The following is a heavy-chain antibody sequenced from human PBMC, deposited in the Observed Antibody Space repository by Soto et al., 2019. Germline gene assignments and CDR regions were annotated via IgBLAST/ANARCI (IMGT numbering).Heavy chain of an antibody. CDR3: ASRDGDFWSGYYGSAFDI. CDR2: IKQDGSEK. CDR1: GFTFSSYW. D-gene: IGHD3-3*01. V-gene: IGHV3-7*01. J-gene: IGHJ3*02. Sequence: GGSLRLSCAASGFTFSSYWMSWVRQAPGKGLEWVANIKQDGSEKYYVDSVKGRFTISRDNAKNSLYLQMNSLRAEDTAVYYCASRDGDFWSGYYGSAFDIWGQGTMVTVSS.